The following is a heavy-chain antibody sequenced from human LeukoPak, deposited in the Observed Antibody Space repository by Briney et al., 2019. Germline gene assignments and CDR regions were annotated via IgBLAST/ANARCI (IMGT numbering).Heavy chain of an antibody. Sequence: ASVKVSCKASGYTFTSYGISWVRQAPGQGLEWMGWISAYNCNTNYAQKLQGRVTMTTDTSTSTAYMELRSLRSDDTAVYYCARVYDFWGQSPSYFDYWGQGTLVTVSS. J-gene: IGHJ4*02. CDR3: ARVYDFWGQSPSYFDY. V-gene: IGHV1-18*01. D-gene: IGHD3-3*01. CDR1: GYTFTSYG. CDR2: ISAYNCNT.